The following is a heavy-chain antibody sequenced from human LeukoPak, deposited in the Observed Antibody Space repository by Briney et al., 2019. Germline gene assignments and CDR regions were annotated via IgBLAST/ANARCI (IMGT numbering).Heavy chain of an antibody. J-gene: IGHJ6*02. CDR1: GGSISSGGYY. D-gene: IGHD3-10*01. V-gene: IGHV4-30-2*01. CDR3: ARVGSEDYYGMDV. Sequence: SETLSLTCTVSGGSISSGGYYWSWIRQPPGKGLEWIGYIYHSGSTYYNPSLKSRVTISVDRSKNQFSLKLSSVTAADTAVYYCARVGSEDYYGMDVWGQGTTVTVSS. CDR2: IYHSGST.